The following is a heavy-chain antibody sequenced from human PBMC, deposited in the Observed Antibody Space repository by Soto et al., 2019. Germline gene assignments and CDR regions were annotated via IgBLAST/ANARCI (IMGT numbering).Heavy chain of an antibody. CDR1: GSSFVSYW. D-gene: IGHD6-19*01. Sequence: TGGSLRLSCAASGSSFVSYWMHWVRQVPGEGLAWVSRINGNADNSDYADSVKGRFTISRDNAMNRLYLQMDSLRADDTGVYYCVRDFRGAVAGSEFDHWGQGTLVTVSS. CDR3: VRDFRGAVAGSEFDH. J-gene: IGHJ4*02. CDR2: INGNADNS. V-gene: IGHV3-74*01.